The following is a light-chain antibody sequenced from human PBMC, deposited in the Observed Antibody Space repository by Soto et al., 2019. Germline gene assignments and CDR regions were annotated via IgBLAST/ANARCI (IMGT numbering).Light chain of an antibody. Sequence: QPVLTQPPSVSGAPGQRVIISCTGGSSNIGADYEVHWYQQLPGTAPKLLIYGNTNRPSGVPDRFSGSKSGSSASLAITGLQAEEEAEYYCQSYDNTLKGCVFGTGTKVTVL. V-gene: IGLV1-40*01. J-gene: IGLJ1*01. CDR1: SSNIGADYE. CDR2: GNT. CDR3: QSYDNTLKGCV.